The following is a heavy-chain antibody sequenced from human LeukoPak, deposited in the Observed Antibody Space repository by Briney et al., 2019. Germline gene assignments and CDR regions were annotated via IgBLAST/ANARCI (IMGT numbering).Heavy chain of an antibody. CDR2: ISGTGGRT. CDR1: GFTFSTYA. D-gene: IGHD3-22*01. Sequence: GESLRLSCAASGFTFSTYAMSWVRQAPGTGLEWVSDISGTGGRTYYADSVKGRFTIAIDNSKNTVDLLMNSLRAEDTAIYYCARDVPYYYDSSGYYSPFDCWGQGTLVTVSS. CDR3: ARDVPYYYDSSGYYSPFDC. J-gene: IGHJ4*02. V-gene: IGHV3-23*01.